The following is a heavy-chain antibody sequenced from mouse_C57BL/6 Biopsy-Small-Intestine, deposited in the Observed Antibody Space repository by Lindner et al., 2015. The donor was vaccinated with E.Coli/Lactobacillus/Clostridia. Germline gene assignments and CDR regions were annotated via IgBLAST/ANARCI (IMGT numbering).Heavy chain of an antibody. CDR3: AIIDLGHSGRRGFDY. V-gene: IGHV1S55*01. CDR1: GYTFTTYG. J-gene: IGHJ4*01. D-gene: IGHD1-3*01. CDR2: ISPYTGSS. Sequence: SVKVSCKTSGYTFTTYGIDWLRQAPGQGPEWMGWISPYTGSSQYAQDLQGRVTLTTEASTRTAYMELRSLRSDDTAVYYCAIIDLGHSGRRGFDYWGQGTLVTVSS.